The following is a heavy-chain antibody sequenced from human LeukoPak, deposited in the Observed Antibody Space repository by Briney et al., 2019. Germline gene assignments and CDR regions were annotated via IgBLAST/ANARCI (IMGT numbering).Heavy chain of an antibody. CDR3: ARDPVPATARHFDY. D-gene: IGHD1-1*01. CDR2: TSSDGNIK. CDR1: GFTFSSYA. J-gene: IGHJ4*02. V-gene: IGHV3-30-3*01. Sequence: GGSLRLSCAASGFTFSSYAMHWVRQAPGKGLEWVAVTSSDGNIKYYADSVKGRFTISRNNSKNTLYLQMNSLRGEDTGVYYCARDPVPATARHFDYWGQGTLVTVSS.